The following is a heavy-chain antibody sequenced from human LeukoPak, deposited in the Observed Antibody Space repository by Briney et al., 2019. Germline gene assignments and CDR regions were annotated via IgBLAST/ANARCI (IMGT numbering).Heavy chain of an antibody. CDR3: ARHLSGVTGYTYGRGIDY. CDR2: IKKDGSEK. Sequence: GGSLRLSCAASGFTFSSYEMNWVRQAPGEGLEWVANIKKDGSEKYYVDSVKGRFTISRDNAKKSLYLQMNSLRAEDTAVYYCARHLSGVTGYTYGRGIDYWGQGTLVTVSS. CDR1: GFTFSSYE. V-gene: IGHV3-7*01. D-gene: IGHD5-18*01. J-gene: IGHJ4*02.